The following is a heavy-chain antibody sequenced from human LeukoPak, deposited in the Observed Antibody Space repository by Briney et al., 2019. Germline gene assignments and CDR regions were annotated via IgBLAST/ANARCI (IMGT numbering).Heavy chain of an antibody. CDR3: ARGARGAAAADDPFDI. CDR1: GFTFTSHD. CDR2: MNPNSGNT. J-gene: IGHJ3*02. D-gene: IGHD6-13*01. V-gene: IGHV1-8*01. Sequence: ASVKVSCKASGFTFTSHDYNWVRQATGQGLEWMGWMNPNSGNTGYAQKFQGRVTMTRDTSISTAYMELSSLSSEDTAVYYCARGARGAAAADDPFDIWGQGTMVTVSS.